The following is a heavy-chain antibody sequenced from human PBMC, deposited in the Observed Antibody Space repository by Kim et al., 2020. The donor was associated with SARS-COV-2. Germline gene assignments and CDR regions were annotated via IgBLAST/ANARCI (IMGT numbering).Heavy chain of an antibody. CDR1: GDSISSSTYY. J-gene: IGHJ4*02. D-gene: IGHD7-27*01. CDR2: IYYTGST. CDR3: ARLAPNCDKPMDS. V-gene: IGHV4-39*01. Sequence: AETLSLTCTVSGDSISSSTYYWGWIRQPPGKGLEWIGTIYYTGSTYYNPSLKSRVTISADMSNNQFSLKLISVTAADTALYYCARLAPNCDKPMDSGGQG.